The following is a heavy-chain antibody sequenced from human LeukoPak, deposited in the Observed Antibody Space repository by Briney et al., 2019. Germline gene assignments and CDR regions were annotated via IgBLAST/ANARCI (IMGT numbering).Heavy chain of an antibody. J-gene: IGHJ4*02. V-gene: IGHV4-34*01. D-gene: IGHD4-23*01. CDR1: GGSFSGYY. CDR3: ARGLRNYGGNSGDY. CDR2: INHSGST. Sequence: SETLSLTCAVYGGSFSGYYWSWIRQPPGEGLEWIGEINHSGSTNYNPSLKSRVTISVDTSKNQFSLKLSSVTAADTAVYYCARGLRNYGGNSGDYWGQGTLVTVSS.